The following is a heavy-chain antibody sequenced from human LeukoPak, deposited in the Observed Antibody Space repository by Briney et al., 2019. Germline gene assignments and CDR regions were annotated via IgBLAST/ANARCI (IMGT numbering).Heavy chain of an antibody. V-gene: IGHV3-9*03. CDR3: AKASADWYFDL. CDR1: GFNFNDYS. J-gene: IGHJ2*01. CDR2: ISWDSGTV. D-gene: IGHD2-2*01. Sequence: QTGRSLRLSCAASGFNFNDYSMHLGRQAPGKGLEWVSGISWDSGTVAYADSVTGRLNISRENSKKSLYLQMNSLRAEDMALYYCAKASADWYFDLWGRGTLVTVSS.